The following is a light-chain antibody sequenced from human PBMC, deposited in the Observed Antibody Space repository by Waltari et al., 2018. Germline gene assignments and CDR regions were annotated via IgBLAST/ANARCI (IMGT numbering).Light chain of an antibody. CDR1: CSTIGCTS. V-gene: IGLV1-47*01. J-gene: IGLJ3*02. Sequence: QSVLTQPHSSSGTPGHSVTVSCSGICSTIGCTSVYWYQQLPGTAPRLLTYRNNQRPAGVPDRFSGSKSGTSASLAISGLRSEDEADYYCATWDDSLSAWVFGGGTKLTVL. CDR3: ATWDDSLSAWV. CDR2: RNN.